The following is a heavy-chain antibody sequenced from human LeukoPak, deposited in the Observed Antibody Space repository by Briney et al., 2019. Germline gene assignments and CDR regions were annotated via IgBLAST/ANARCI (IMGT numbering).Heavy chain of an antibody. D-gene: IGHD6-13*01. Sequence: SQTLSLTCAIPGDSVSSNSAAWNWIRQSPSGRLEWLGRTYQRSKWSSDYALSVRSRITVDPDTSKNQFSLQLYSVTPEDTAVYYCARGRASAFDYWDQGTLVTVSS. V-gene: IGHV6-1*01. CDR1: GDSVSSNSAA. CDR2: TYQRSKWSS. CDR3: ARGRASAFDY. J-gene: IGHJ4*02.